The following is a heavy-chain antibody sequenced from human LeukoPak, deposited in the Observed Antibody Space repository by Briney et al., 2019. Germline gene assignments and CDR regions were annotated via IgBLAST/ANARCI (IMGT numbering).Heavy chain of an antibody. CDR3: ARTMCSSTSCYTSFDI. CDR1: GGSISSHY. V-gene: IGHV4-59*11. J-gene: IGHJ3*02. Sequence: PSETLSLTCTVSGGSISSHYWSWIRQPPGKGLEWIGYIYYSGSTNYNPSLKSRVTISVDTSKNQFPLKLSSVTAADTAVYYCARTMCSSTSCYTSFDIWGQGTMVTVSS. D-gene: IGHD2-2*02. CDR2: IYYSGST.